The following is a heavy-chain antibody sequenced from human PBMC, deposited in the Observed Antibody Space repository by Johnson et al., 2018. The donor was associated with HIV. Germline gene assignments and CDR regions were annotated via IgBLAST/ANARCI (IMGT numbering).Heavy chain of an antibody. CDR1: GFTVSSNY. CDR3: AKGLWELEDAFDI. D-gene: IGHD1-26*01. J-gene: IGHJ3*02. CDR2: IYSGGST. Sequence: VQLVESGGGLVQPGGSLRLSCAASGFTVSSNYMSWVRQAPGKGLEWVSVIYSGGSTYYADSVKGRFTISRDNSKNTLYLQMNSLRAEDTAVYYCAKGLWELEDAFDIWGQGTMVTVSS. V-gene: IGHV3-66*01.